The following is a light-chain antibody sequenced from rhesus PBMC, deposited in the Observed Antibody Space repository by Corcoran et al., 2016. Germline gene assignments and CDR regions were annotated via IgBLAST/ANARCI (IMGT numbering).Light chain of an antibody. V-gene: IGLV2-23*01. CDR1: SSDIGGYNY. Sequence: QAALTQPPSVSGSPGQSVTISCTGTSSDIGGYNYVSWYQQHPGKAPKLMIYDVNKRPSGVSDRFSGSKSGNTASLTISGLQAEDEADYYCSSYAGSNTCSFGAGTRLTVL. CDR3: SSYAGSNTCS. J-gene: IGLJ1*01. CDR2: DVN.